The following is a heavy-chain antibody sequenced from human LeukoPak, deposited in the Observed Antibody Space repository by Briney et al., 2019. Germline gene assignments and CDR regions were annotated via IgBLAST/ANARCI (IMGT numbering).Heavy chain of an antibody. Sequence: ASVKVSCKASGYTLATPGISWVRQAPGQGLEWMGWISPYTGKTNFAQKVQGRVTMTTDTSTNTLYMELRSLTSDDTAVYYCAREVGNSGYYSSCNFDYWGQGTLVTVSS. CDR3: AREVGNSGYYSSCNFDY. J-gene: IGHJ4*02. CDR1: GYTLATPG. V-gene: IGHV1-18*01. CDR2: ISPYTGKT. D-gene: IGHD3-22*01.